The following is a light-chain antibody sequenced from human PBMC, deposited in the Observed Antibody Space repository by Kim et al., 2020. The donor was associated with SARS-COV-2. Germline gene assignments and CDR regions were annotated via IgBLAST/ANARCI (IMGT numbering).Light chain of an antibody. Sequence: QSALTQPASVSGSPGQSITVSCTGSSSDLGSYNYVSWYQQHPGKAPKLMIYDVSHRPSGVSYRFSGSKSGNTASLTISGLQAEDEADYYCTSYTSSSNVLFGGGTQLTVL. J-gene: IGLJ2*01. CDR1: SSDLGSYNY. CDR2: DVS. V-gene: IGLV2-14*03. CDR3: TSYTSSSNVL.